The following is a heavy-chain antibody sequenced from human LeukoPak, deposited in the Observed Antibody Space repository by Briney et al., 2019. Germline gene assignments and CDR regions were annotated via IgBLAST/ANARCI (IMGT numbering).Heavy chain of an antibody. Sequence: SVKVSCKASGFAFTSTAVRWVRQARGQRLEWIGWILVGSGNTNYAQMFQERVTLTWDVSTSTAYMVLSSLRSEDTAIYYCASDPPYTSSSAWWGQGTLVTVSS. V-gene: IGHV1-58*01. CDR3: ASDPPYTSSSAW. CDR1: GFAFTSTA. J-gene: IGHJ4*02. CDR2: ILVGSGNT. D-gene: IGHD2-2*01.